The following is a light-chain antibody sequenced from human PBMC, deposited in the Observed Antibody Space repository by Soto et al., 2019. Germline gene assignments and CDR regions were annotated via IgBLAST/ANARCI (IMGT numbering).Light chain of an antibody. CDR2: EVN. J-gene: IGLJ1*01. Sequence: QSALTQPASVSGSPGQSITISCSGSSSDIGAYNFVSWYQQYPGKAPKLIIYEVNKRFSGVSNRFSGSKSGTTASLSISGLQAEDEADYHCTSLSHIAHHVFGSGTKVTVL. CDR1: SSDIGAYNF. V-gene: IGLV2-14*01. CDR3: TSLSHIAHHV.